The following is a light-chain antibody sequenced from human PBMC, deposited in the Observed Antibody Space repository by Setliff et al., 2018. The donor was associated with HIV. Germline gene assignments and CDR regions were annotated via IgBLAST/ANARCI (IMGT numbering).Light chain of an antibody. V-gene: IGLV2-14*03. Sequence: QSALTQPASVSGSPGQSITISCTGISSDVGGYNYVSWYQQHPGKAPKLMIYGVSNRPSGVSNRFSGSKSGNTASLTISGLQSEDEADYYCCSYSGTDTYIFGTGTKVTVL. CDR2: GVS. CDR3: CSYSGTDTYI. CDR1: SSDVGGYNY. J-gene: IGLJ1*01.